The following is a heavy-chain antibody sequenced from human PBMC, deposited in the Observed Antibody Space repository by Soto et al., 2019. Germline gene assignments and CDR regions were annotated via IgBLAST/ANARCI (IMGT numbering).Heavy chain of an antibody. CDR3: ATDFPMVRGVHTPPS. D-gene: IGHD3-10*01. CDR1: GFSLSSYG. J-gene: IGHJ6*02. Sequence: PGGSLSLSCAASGFSLSSYGMSWSRQAPGKGLERVSAISGSGSNTYYADSVKGRFTISRDNSKNTLYLEMNSLRAEDTAVFYCATDFPMVRGVHTPPSWGQGTTVTVSS. CDR2: ISGSGSNT. V-gene: IGHV3-23*01.